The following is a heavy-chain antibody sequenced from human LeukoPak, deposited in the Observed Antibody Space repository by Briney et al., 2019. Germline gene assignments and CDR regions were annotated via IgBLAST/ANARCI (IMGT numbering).Heavy chain of an antibody. CDR1: GVSFSGYY. J-gene: IGHJ4*02. CDR2: INHSGST. Sequence: PSETLSLTCAVYGVSFSGYYWSWIRQPPGKGLEWIGEINHSGSTNYNPSLKSRVTISVDTSKNQFSLKLSSVTAADTAVYYCARHTRYYGSGSLYYWGQGTLVTVSS. V-gene: IGHV4-34*01. D-gene: IGHD3-10*01. CDR3: ARHTRYYGSGSLYY.